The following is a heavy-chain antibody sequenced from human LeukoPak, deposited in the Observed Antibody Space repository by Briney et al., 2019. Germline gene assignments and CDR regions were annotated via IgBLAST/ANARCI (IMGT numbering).Heavy chain of an antibody. CDR3: ARDMTVTTSSDYYYGMDV. D-gene: IGHD4-17*01. V-gene: IGHV1-69*04. J-gene: IGHJ6*02. Sequence: ASVKVSCKASGGTFSSYAISWVRQAPGLGLEWMGRIIPIFGIANYAQKFQGRVTITADKSTSTAYMELSSLRSEDTAVYYCARDMTVTTSSDYYYGMDVWGQGTTVTVSS. CDR1: GGTFSSYA. CDR2: IIPIFGIA.